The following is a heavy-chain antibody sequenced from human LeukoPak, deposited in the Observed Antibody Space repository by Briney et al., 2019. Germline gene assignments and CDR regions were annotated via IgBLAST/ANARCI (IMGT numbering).Heavy chain of an antibody. CDR2: INTNTGNP. CDR1: GYTFTSYA. D-gene: IGHD3-22*01. Sequence: GASVKVSCKASGYTFTSYAMNWVRQAPGQGLEWIGWINTNTGNPTYAQGFTGRFVFSLDTSVSTAYLQISSLKAEDTAVYYCARDHGPPEYYYDSSGYFDAFDIWGQGTMVTVSS. CDR3: ARDHGPPEYYYDSSGYFDAFDI. J-gene: IGHJ3*02. V-gene: IGHV7-4-1*02.